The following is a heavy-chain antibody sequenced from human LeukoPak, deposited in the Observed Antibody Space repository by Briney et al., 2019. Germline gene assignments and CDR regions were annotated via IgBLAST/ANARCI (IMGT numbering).Heavy chain of an antibody. Sequence: GGSLRLSCAASGFTFSSYAMSWVRQAPGKGLEWVSAISGSGGSTYYADSVKGRFTISRDNSKNTLYLQMNSLRAEDTAVYYGGKDLGGGGYFDYWGQGTLVTVSS. CDR2: ISGSGGST. CDR1: GFTFSSYA. V-gene: IGHV3-23*01. J-gene: IGHJ4*02. CDR3: GKDLGGGGYFDY. D-gene: IGHD3-16*01.